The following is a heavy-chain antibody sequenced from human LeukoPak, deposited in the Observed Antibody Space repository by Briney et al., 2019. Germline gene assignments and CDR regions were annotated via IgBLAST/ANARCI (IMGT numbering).Heavy chain of an antibody. CDR2: ISYDGSNK. J-gene: IGHJ5*02. D-gene: IGHD6-13*01. CDR1: GFTFSSYA. Sequence: GGSLRLSCAASGFTFSSYAMSWVRQAPGKGLQWVALISYDGSNKYYADSVKGRFTISRDNSKNTLYLQMNSLRAEDTAVYYCARPRGAAAGTFGFDPWGQGTLVTVSS. V-gene: IGHV3-30*03. CDR3: ARPRGAAAGTFGFDP.